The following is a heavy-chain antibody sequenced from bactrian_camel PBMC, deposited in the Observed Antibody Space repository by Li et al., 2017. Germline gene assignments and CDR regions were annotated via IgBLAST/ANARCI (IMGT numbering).Heavy chain of an antibody. CDR1: VYTSGFWC. CDR2: ILSDGTT. V-gene: IGHV3S53*01. J-gene: IGHJ4*01. Sequence: HVQLVESGGGSVQGGRSLRLSCKSNVYTSGFWCMAWFRQGPGQREGVATILSDGTTNYADSVKGRFTISKDNTKKTLYLQMNSLQPEDTATYICAADRLPCLSWTLRGGHNYWGQGTQVTVS. D-gene: IGHD1*01. CDR3: AADRLPCLSWTLRGGHNY.